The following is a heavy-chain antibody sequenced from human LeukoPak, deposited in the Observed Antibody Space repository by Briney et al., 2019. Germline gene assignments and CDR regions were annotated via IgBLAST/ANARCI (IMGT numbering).Heavy chain of an antibody. D-gene: IGHD1-26*01. J-gene: IGHJ5*02. CDR3: ARDRSVGSGSYGWFDP. V-gene: IGHV4-59*01. CDR2: IHCSGST. Sequence: PSETLSLTCTVSGGSISPYYWSWIRQPPGKGLEWIGYIHCSGSTNYNPSLKSRVSMSVDTSKNQFSLKLNSVTAADTAVYYCARDRSVGSGSYGWFDPWGQGTLVTVSS. CDR1: GGSISPYY.